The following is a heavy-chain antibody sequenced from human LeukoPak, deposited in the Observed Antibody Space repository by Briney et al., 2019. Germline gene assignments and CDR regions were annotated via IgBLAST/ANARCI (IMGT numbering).Heavy chain of an antibody. CDR1: GASISSGSHH. J-gene: IGHJ5*02. CDR3: ARDKGGFLYFGEYDP. Sequence: SETLSLTCTVSGASISSGSHHWSWIRQPAGKGLEWIGRIYTSGSTNYNPSLKSRVSISVYMSKNQFSLKLSSVTAADTAVYYCARDKGGFLYFGEYDPWGQETLVTVSS. D-gene: IGHD3-10*01. V-gene: IGHV4-61*02. CDR2: IYTSGST.